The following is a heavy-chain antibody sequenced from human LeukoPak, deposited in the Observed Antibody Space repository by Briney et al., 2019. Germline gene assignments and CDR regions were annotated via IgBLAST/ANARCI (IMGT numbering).Heavy chain of an antibody. CDR2: IHSIGST. V-gene: IGHV4-39*01. D-gene: IGHD6-19*01. Sequence: SETLSLTCTLSGGSISSGSFFWDWIRQPPGKGLEWLGSIHSIGSTYYNPSLKSRLTMSVDTSKNQFSLKLSSVTAADTAVYCCATTSYISGWHWNFDYWGQGTLVTVSS. CDR1: GGSISSGSFF. J-gene: IGHJ4*02. CDR3: ATTSYISGWHWNFDY.